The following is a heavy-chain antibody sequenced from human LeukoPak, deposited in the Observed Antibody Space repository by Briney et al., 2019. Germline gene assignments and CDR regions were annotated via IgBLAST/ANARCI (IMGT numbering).Heavy chain of an antibody. Sequence: ASVKVSCKASGYTFTSYYIHWVRQAPGQGLEWVGWINPDSGGTNYAQEFQGRVTMTRDTSITTAYMELSRLSSADTAVYYCATLGFCSAAGCPPGLPWGQGTTVTVSS. CDR2: INPDSGGT. D-gene: IGHD3-3*01. CDR1: GYTFTSYY. CDR3: ATLGFCSAAGCPPGLP. V-gene: IGHV1-2*02. J-gene: IGHJ6*02.